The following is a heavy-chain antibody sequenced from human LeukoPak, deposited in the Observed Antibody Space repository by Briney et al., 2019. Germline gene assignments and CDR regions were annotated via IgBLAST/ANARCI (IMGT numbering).Heavy chain of an antibody. CDR3: ARHDGDAFDI. CDR2: ITGDGSST. CDR1: GFAFSGYW. D-gene: IGHD3-16*01. Sequence: GGSLRLSCAASGFAFSGYWMHWVRQPPGKGLVWVSRITGDGSSTTYADSVKGRFTISRDNAKNTLYLQMNSLRAEDTAVYYCARHDGDAFDIWGQGTMVTVSS. V-gene: IGHV3-74*01. J-gene: IGHJ3*02.